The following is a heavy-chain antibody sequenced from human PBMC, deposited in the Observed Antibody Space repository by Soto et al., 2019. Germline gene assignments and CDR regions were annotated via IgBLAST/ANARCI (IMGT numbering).Heavy chain of an antibody. Sequence: GGSLRLSCAASGFTFSSYEMNWVRQAPGKGLEWVSYISSSGSTIYYADSVKGRFTISRDNAKNSLYLQMDSLRAEDTAVYYCARARNYDILTGPVDYWGQGTLVTVS. CDR2: ISSSGSTI. CDR1: GFTFSSYE. CDR3: ARARNYDILTGPVDY. V-gene: IGHV3-48*03. J-gene: IGHJ4*02. D-gene: IGHD3-9*01.